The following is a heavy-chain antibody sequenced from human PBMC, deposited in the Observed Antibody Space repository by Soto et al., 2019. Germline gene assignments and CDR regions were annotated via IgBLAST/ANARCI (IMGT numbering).Heavy chain of an antibody. J-gene: IGHJ4*02. Sequence: QVQLVQSGAEVKEPGSSVKVSCKASGGGNLRDYRTTWVRRAPGQGLEWMGGIIPKLGSANYAQNFQGRVTVTADDSTNTVYMELRRLRSADTAVYYCARGGDGYNFSAVDCGQGTPVTVSS. CDR2: IIPKLGSA. CDR1: GGGNLRDYR. CDR3: ARGGDGYNFSAVD. D-gene: IGHD2-21*01. V-gene: IGHV1-69*01.